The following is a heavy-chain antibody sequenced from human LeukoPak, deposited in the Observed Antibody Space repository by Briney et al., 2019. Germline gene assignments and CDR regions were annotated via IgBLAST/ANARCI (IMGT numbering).Heavy chain of an antibody. Sequence: GGSLRLSCAASGFTFTKYAMTWVRQAPGKGPEWVSDIIGSGGSTYYAGSVRGRFTISRDNAKNTLFLQMNSLRAEDTAVYYCASNYYDSSGLLLSYWGQGTLVTVSS. V-gene: IGHV3-23*01. CDR1: GFTFTKYA. CDR2: IIGSGGST. J-gene: IGHJ4*02. D-gene: IGHD3-22*01. CDR3: ASNYYDSSGLLLSY.